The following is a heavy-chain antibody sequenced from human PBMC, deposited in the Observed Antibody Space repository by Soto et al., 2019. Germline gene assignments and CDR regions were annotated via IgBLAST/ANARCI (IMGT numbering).Heavy chain of an antibody. CDR2: ISYDGSNK. Sequence: GGSLRLSCAASGFTFSSYGMHWVRLAPGKGLEWVAVISYDGSNKYYADSVKGRFTISRDNAKNTLYLQMNSLRAEDTAVYYCARYQRYDYGDYYYYYYMDVWGKGTTVTVSS. D-gene: IGHD4-17*01. J-gene: IGHJ6*03. V-gene: IGHV3-30*03. CDR3: ARYQRYDYGDYYYYYYMDV. CDR1: GFTFSSYG.